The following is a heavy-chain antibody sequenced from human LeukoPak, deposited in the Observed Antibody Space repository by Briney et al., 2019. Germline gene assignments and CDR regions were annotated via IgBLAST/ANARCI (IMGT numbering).Heavy chain of an antibody. D-gene: IGHD3-16*02. CDR3: ARGFMITFGGVIAHFDY. Sequence: PSETLSLTCAVYGGSFSGYYWSWIRQPPGKGLEWIGEINHSGSTNYNPSLKSRVTISVDTSKNPFSLKLSSVTAADTAVYYCARGFMITFGGVIAHFDYWGQGTLVTVSS. CDR2: INHSGST. CDR1: GGSFSGYY. J-gene: IGHJ4*02. V-gene: IGHV4-34*01.